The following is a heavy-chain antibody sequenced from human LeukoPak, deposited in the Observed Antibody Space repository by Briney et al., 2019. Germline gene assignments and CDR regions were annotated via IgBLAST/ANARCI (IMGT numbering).Heavy chain of an antibody. V-gene: IGHV4-4*07. CDR2: IYTSGST. D-gene: IGHD6-13*01. CDR3: ARDSRSSSWPNWFDP. CDR1: GGSISSYY. J-gene: IGHJ5*02. Sequence: SETLSLTCTVSGGSISSYYWSWIRQPAGKGLEWIGRIYTSGSTNYNPSLKSRVTMSVDTSKNQFSLKLSSVTAADTAVYYCARDSRSSSWPNWFDPWGQGTLVTVSS.